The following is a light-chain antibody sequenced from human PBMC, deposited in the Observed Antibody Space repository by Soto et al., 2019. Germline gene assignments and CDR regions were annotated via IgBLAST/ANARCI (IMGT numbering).Light chain of an antibody. Sequence: QSVLTQPASVSGSPGQAGTISCTGTSSDIGGHNYVSWYQQHPGKAPKLMIYAVSTRPSGVSDRFSGSKSGNTASLTISRLQAEDEADYYCTSYTSSSTLVFGTGTKVTVL. V-gene: IGLV2-14*01. J-gene: IGLJ1*01. CDR2: AVS. CDR3: TSYTSSSTLV. CDR1: SSDIGGHNY.